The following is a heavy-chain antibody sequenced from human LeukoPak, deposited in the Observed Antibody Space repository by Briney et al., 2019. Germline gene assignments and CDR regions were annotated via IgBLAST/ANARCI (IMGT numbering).Heavy chain of an antibody. CDR3: ATVSFYYDSSGYTYYFDY. D-gene: IGHD3-22*01. V-gene: IGHV1-24*01. CDR2: FDPEDGET. Sequence: GASVKVSCKVSGYTLTELSMHWVRQAPGKGLEWMGGFDPEDGETIYAQKFQGRVTMTEDTSTDTAYMELSSLRSEDTAVYYCATVSFYYDSSGYTYYFDYWGQGTLVTASS. J-gene: IGHJ4*02. CDR1: GYTLTELS.